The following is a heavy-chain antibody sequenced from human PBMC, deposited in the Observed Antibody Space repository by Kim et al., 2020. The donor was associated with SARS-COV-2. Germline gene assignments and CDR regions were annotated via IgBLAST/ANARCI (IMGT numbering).Heavy chain of an antibody. V-gene: IGHV3-23*01. D-gene: IGHD2-21*01. CDR3: ARWDLYCGGGACYWAYYGLDV. CDR2: ISSSGGHT. CDR1: GFSFGNYA. J-gene: IGHJ6*02. Sequence: GGSLRLSCVVSGFSFGNYAMSWVRQAPGKGLEWVSVISSSGGHTYYADSAKGRFTISRDNSKNTLYLQMNSLRAEDTAVFYCARWDLYCGGGACYWAYYGLDVWGQGTTVTVSS.